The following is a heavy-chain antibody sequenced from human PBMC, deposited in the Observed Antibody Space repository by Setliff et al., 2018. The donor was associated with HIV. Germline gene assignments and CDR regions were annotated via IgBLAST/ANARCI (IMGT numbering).Heavy chain of an antibody. V-gene: IGHV4-34*01. CDR3: ARGRIGTARGWFDP. CDR1: GESFSDYY. J-gene: IGHJ5*02. CDR2: ISHTGNT. D-gene: IGHD1-1*01. Sequence: SETLSLTCAVYGESFSDYYWNWIRQPPGKGLEWIGEISHTGNTNYHPSLKGRVTISVDTSNNQFSLQLTSVTAADTAVYYCARGRIGTARGWFDPWGQGTPVTVSS.